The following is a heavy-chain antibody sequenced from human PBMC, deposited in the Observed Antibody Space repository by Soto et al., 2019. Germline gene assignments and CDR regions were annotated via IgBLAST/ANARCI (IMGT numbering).Heavy chain of an antibody. D-gene: IGHD1-7*01. CDR3: ARFLGFGTPADY. CDR2: IYYSGST. J-gene: IGHJ4*02. Sequence: SETLSLTCTVSGGSVSSGSYYWSWIRQPPGKGLEWIGYIYYSGSTNYNPSLKSRVTISVDTSKNQFSLKLSSVTAADTAVYYCARFLGFGTPADYWGQGTLVTVSS. CDR1: GGSVSSGSYY. V-gene: IGHV4-61*01.